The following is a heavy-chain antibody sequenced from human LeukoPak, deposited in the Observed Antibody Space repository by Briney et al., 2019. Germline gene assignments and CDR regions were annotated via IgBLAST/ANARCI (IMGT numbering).Heavy chain of an antibody. CDR1: GFTFSGYW. Sequence: GGSLRLSCAASGFTFSGYWMSWVRQAPGKGLEWVANIKQDGSEKYYVDSVKGRFTISRDNAKNSLYLQMDSLRAEDTAVYYCARVNNTVVTPPYFDYWGQGTLVTVSS. CDR3: ARVNNTVVTPPYFDY. D-gene: IGHD4-23*01. CDR2: IKQDGSEK. V-gene: IGHV3-7*01. J-gene: IGHJ4*02.